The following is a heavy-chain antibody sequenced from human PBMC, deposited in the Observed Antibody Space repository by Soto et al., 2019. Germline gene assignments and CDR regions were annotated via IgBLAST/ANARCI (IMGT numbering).Heavy chain of an antibody. CDR3: ARGEVRYDAFDI. V-gene: IGHV6-1*01. CDR2: TYYRSKCYN. CDR1: GDSVSSNSAA. D-gene: IGHD3-10*01. J-gene: IGHJ3*02. Sequence: SQTLALTCPIFGDSVSSNSAAWNCIRQSPSRGLESLGRTYYRSKCYNDYEVSVKSRITINPDTSKNQFSLQLNSVTPEDTAVYYCARGEVRYDAFDIWGQGTMVPVSS.